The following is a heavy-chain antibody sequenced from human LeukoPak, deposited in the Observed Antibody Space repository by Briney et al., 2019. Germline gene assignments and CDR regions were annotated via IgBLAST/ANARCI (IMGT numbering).Heavy chain of an antibody. CDR1: GFTFSSVS. D-gene: IGHD3-3*01. Sequence: GGSLRLSSAASGFTFSSVSMNWVRQAPGKGLEWVSFIKSIITSIYYADSVRGRFTISRDNAKNALHLQMNSLRAEDTAVYYCARVRSGYYIDYWGQGTLVTVSS. CDR2: IKSIITSI. CDR3: ARVRSGYYIDY. V-gene: IGHV3-21*01. J-gene: IGHJ4*02.